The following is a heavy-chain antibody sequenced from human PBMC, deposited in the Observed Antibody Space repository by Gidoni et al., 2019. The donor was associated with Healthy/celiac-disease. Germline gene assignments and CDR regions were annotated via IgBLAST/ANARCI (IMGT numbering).Heavy chain of an antibody. J-gene: IGHJ4*02. D-gene: IGHD3-22*01. CDR2: MNPNSGNT. CDR3: ARSGRYSYGPTLRHRDSSGYYYEIDY. V-gene: IGHV1-8*01. Sequence: QVQLVQSGAEVKKPGASVKVSCKASGYTFTSYDINWVRQATGQGLEWMGWMNPNSGNTGYAQKFQGRVTMTRNNSISTAYMELSRLRSEDTAVYYCARSGRYSYGPTLRHRDSSGYYYEIDYWGQGTLVTVSS. CDR1: GYTFTSYD.